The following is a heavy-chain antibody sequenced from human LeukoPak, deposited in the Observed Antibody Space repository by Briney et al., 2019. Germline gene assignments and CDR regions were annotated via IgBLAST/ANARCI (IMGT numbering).Heavy chain of an antibody. J-gene: IGHJ4*02. CDR2: IYHSGST. D-gene: IGHD6-13*01. Sequence: PSETLSLXCAVSGYSISSGYYCGWIRQPPGKGLAWIGSIYHSGSTYYNPFLKSRVTISVDTSKNQFSLKLSSVTAAGPAVYYCARQSATAAYDYWGQGTLVTVSS. V-gene: IGHV4-38-2*01. CDR1: GYSISSGYY. CDR3: ARQSATAAYDY.